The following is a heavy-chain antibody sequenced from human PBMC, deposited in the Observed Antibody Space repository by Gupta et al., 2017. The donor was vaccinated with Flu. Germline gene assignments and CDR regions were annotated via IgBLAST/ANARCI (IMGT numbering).Heavy chain of an antibody. CDR3: ARSGDMAQSLERLFGMDF. J-gene: IGHJ6*02. D-gene: IGHD3-3*01. CDR2: IIPPLGEA. Sequence: VRQAPGQGLEWMGGIIPPLGEATYTQNFQDRVTFLADENTNTVSMELRRLTSDDTAVYYCARSGDMAQSLERLFGMDFWGPGTMVTVSS. V-gene: IGHV1-69*01.